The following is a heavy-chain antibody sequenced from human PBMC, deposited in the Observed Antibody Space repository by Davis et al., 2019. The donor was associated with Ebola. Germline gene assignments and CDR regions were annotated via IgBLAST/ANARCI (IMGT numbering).Heavy chain of an antibody. CDR2: IRANNGDT. CDR1: GYKFSSYA. V-gene: IGHV1-18*01. D-gene: IGHD1-26*01. J-gene: IGHJ4*02. CDR3: ARDLGALGFDN. Sequence: ASVKVSCKASGYKFSSYAVTWVRRAPGQGLEWMGRIRANNGDTNYAQKFQGRVTMTTDTSTSTAYMELKSLTSDDTALYYCARDLGALGFDNWGQGTLVTVSS.